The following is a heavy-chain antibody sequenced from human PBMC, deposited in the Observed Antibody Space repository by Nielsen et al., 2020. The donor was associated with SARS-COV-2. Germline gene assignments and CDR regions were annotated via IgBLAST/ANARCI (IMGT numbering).Heavy chain of an antibody. CDR3: ARALEWDSSAPRGFYGMDV. Sequence: VRQAPGKGLEWVANIKQDGSEKYYVDSVKGRFTISRDNAKNSLYLQMNSLRAEDTAVYYCARALEWDSSAPRGFYGMDVWGQGTTVTVSS. D-gene: IGHD6-25*01. V-gene: IGHV3-7*01. CDR2: IKQDGSEK. J-gene: IGHJ6*02.